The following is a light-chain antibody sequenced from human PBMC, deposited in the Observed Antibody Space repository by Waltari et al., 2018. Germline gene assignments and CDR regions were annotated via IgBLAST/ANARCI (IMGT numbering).Light chain of an antibody. CDR3: QQSYSTPFT. Sequence: DIQMTQSPSSLSASIGDRVTITSRASETISHHLNWYQQRPGKAPELLIYAASSLQSGDPSKFSGRGSGTDFTLTIDSLQPEDVATYYCQQSYSTPFTFGPGTKVDIK. J-gene: IGKJ3*01. V-gene: IGKV1-39*01. CDR1: ETISHH. CDR2: AAS.